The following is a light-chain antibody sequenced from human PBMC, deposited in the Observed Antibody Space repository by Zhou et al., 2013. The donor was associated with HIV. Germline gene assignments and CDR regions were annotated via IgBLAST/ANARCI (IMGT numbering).Light chain of an antibody. CDR3: QAWDYTTHVV. CDR1: KLGDKY. J-gene: IGLJ2*01. V-gene: IGLV3-1*01. Sequence: SYKLTQAPSVSVSLGQTASITCSGEKLGDKYTSWYQQKAGQSPILVIYEDNKRPSGIPERFSGSNSGSTATLTIRGTQAMDEADYYCQAWDYTTHVVFGGGTKLTVL. CDR2: EDN.